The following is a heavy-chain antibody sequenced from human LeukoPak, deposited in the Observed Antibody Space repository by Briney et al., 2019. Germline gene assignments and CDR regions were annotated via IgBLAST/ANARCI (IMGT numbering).Heavy chain of an antibody. D-gene: IGHD1-26*01. CDR3: ATDGSGSLVGDY. CDR2: VKSKTAGGTT. J-gene: IGHJ4*02. CDR1: GFTFSHAW. V-gene: IGHV3-15*01. Sequence: GGSLRLSCAASGFTFSHAWMNWVRQAPGKGLEWVGRVKSKTAGGTTDYAASVKGRFTISRDDSKNTLYLQMNSLKTEDTAVYYCATDGSGSLVGDYWGQGTLVTVSS.